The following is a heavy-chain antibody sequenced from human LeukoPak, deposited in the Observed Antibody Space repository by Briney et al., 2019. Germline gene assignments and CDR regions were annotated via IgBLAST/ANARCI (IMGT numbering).Heavy chain of an antibody. J-gene: IGHJ4*02. CDR3: AGGSGSYGD. V-gene: IGHV3-53*01. D-gene: IGHD1-26*01. Sequence: GXXRLSCAASGFTFSSNYMSWVRQAPGKGVEWVSVIYSGGSTYYSDYVTGRFTISRDNSKNTLYLQMNSLRAEDTAVYYCAGGSGSYGDWGQGTLVTVSS. CDR2: IYSGGST. CDR1: GFTFSSNY.